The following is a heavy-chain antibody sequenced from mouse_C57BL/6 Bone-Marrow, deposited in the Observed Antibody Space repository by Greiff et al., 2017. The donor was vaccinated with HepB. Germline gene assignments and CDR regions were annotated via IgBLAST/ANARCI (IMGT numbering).Heavy chain of an antibody. D-gene: IGHD2-4*01. J-gene: IGHJ3*01. V-gene: IGHV1-19*01. CDR3: ARADYDYAWFAY. Sequence: VQLQQSGPVLVKPGASVQMSCKASGYTFTDYYMNWVKQSHGKSLEWIGVINPYHGGPSYNQKFKGHATLTVDNSSSTAYMELNSLTSEDSAVYYCARADYDYAWFAYWGQGTLVTVSA. CDR2: INPYHGGP. CDR1: GYTFTDYY.